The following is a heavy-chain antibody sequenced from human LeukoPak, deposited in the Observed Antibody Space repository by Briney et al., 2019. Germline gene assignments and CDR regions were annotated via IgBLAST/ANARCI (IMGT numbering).Heavy chain of an antibody. J-gene: IGHJ4*02. V-gene: IGHV3-30*04. D-gene: IGHD1-26*01. CDR1: GFTFSSYV. CDR3: ARERRVGGLDY. CDR2: ISYDGSNE. Sequence: GGSLRLSCAASGFTFSSYVMHWVRQAPGKGLEWVAIISYDGSNEYYADSVKGRFTISRDNSKNTLYLQMNSLRAADTAVYYCARERRVGGLDYWGQGTLVTVSS.